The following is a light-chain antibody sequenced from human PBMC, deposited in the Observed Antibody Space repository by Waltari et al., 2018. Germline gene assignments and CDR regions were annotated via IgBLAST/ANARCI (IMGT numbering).Light chain of an antibody. J-gene: IGKJ1*01. CDR2: HAS. CDR3: QHYVSLPAT. CDR1: QSISKY. V-gene: IGKV3-20*01. Sequence: EIVLTQSPDTLSFSPGESATLSCRASQSISKYLAWYQQKPGQAPRLLIYHASSRSTGIPDRFSGSGFGTDSSLTISRLEPEDFAVYYCQHYVSLPATFGQGTKLEIK.